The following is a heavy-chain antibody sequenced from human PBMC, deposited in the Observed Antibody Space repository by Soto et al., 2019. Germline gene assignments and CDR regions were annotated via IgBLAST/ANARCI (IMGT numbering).Heavy chain of an antibody. D-gene: IGHD1-26*01. CDR2: ISYDGSNK. V-gene: IGHV3-30*18. J-gene: IGHJ4*02. CDR1: GFTFSSYG. Sequence: QVQLVESGGGVVQPGRSLRLSCAASGFTFSSYGMHWVRQAPGKGLEWVAVISYDGSNKYYADSVKGRFTISRDNSKNTLYLQMNSLRAEDTAVYYCAKDLRYSGRNYFDYWGQGTLVTVSS. CDR3: AKDLRYSGRNYFDY.